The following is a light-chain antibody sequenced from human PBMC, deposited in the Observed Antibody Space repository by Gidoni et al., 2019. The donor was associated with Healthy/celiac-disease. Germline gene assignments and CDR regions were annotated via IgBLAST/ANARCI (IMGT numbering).Light chain of an antibody. CDR2: DVS. Sequence: QSALTPPASVSGSPGQSITISCTGTSSDVGGYNDVSWYQQHPGKAPKLMIYDVSNRPSGVSNRFSGSKSGNTASLTISGLQAEDEADYYCSSYTSSSTRVFGTGTKVTVL. CDR3: SSYTSSSTRV. J-gene: IGLJ1*01. CDR1: SSDVGGYND. V-gene: IGLV2-14*01.